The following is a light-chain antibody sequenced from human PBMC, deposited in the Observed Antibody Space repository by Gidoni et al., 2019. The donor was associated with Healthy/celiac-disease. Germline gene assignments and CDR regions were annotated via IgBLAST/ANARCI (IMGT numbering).Light chain of an antibody. CDR3: MQALQTPLT. CDR2: LGS. V-gene: IGKV2-28*01. J-gene: IGKJ4*01. CDR1: QTLLHSNGYNY. Sequence: DIVMPQSPLPLLVTPGAPAPTSCRSSQTLLHSNGYNYLDWYLQKPGQSPPLLLYLGSNRASGVPDRFSGSGSGTDFTLKISRVEAEDVGVYYCMQALQTPLTFGGGTKVEIK.